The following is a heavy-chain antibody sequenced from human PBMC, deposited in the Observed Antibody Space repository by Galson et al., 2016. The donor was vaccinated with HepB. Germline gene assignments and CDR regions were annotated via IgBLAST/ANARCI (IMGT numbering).Heavy chain of an antibody. CDR1: AGSITTYY. D-gene: IGHD2-21*01. CDR3: ASSNMWRGWFGP. V-gene: IGHV4-59*01. J-gene: IGHJ5*02. CDR2: IYYSGSP. Sequence: SETPSLTCTVSAGSITTYYWSWIRQPPGKGLEWIGYIYYSGSPNYHPSLKGRVPISIDTSKNQFSLKLRSVTAADTAVYYCASSNMWRGWFGPWGQGTLVTVSS.